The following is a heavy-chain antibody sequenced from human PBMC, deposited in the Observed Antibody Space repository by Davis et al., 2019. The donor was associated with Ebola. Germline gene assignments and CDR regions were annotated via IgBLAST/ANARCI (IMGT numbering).Heavy chain of an antibody. CDR1: GFTFSSYA. D-gene: IGHD6-13*01. CDR3: ASLAAAFSWFDP. CDR2: IIPIFGTA. Sequence: PGGSLRLSCAASGFTFSSYAISWVRQAPGQGLEWMGGIIPIFGTANYAQKFQGRVTITADESTSTAYMELSSLRSEDTAVYYCASLAAAFSWFDPWGQGTLVTVSS. J-gene: IGHJ5*02. V-gene: IGHV1-69*01.